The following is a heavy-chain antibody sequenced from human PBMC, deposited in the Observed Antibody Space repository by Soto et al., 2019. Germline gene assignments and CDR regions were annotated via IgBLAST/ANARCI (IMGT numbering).Heavy chain of an antibody. Sequence: QVQLVQSGAEVKKPGASVKVSCKASGYTFTNFGISWVRQAPGQGLEWMGWISAYNGNTNYAQNFQGRATMTTDTTTSTADRKLRGLGSDDRAVYYGARGGIPIDDWGQGTLVTVSS. J-gene: IGHJ4*02. CDR2: ISAYNGNT. CDR1: GYTFTNFG. CDR3: ARGGIPIDD. D-gene: IGHD3-16*01. V-gene: IGHV1-18*01.